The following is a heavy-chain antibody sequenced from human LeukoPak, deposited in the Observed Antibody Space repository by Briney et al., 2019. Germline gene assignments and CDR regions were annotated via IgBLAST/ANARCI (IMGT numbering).Heavy chain of an antibody. Sequence: PGGSLRLSCAASGFIVSSNYIKCGGQAPGKGLEWVSVIYSGGTTYYADSVKGRFTISRDNSKNTLYLQMNSLRAEDTAVYYCARKFLEYWGQGTLVTVSS. J-gene: IGHJ4*02. CDR3: ARKFLEY. CDR1: GFIVSSNY. V-gene: IGHV3-66*01. D-gene: IGHD3-3*01. CDR2: IYSGGTT.